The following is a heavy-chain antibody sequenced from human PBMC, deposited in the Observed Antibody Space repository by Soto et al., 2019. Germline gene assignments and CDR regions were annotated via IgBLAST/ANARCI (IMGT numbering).Heavy chain of an antibody. CDR1: GFTFSSYA. V-gene: IGHV3-64D*06. D-gene: IGHD2-15*01. CDR3: VKDGGRVTPYYYYGMDV. J-gene: IGHJ6*04. Sequence: GGSLRLSWSASGFTFSSYAMHWVRQAPGKGLEYVSVISSNGGSTYYADSVKGRFTISRDNSKNTLYLQMSSLRAEDTAVYYCVKDGGRVTPYYYYGMDVWGKGTTVTVSS. CDR2: ISSNGGST.